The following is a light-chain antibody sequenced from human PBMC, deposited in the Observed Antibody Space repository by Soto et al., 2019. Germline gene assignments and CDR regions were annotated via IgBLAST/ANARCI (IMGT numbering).Light chain of an antibody. V-gene: IGLV2-14*01. CDR2: GVT. J-gene: IGLJ1*01. Sequence: QSALTQPASVSGSPGQSITISCTGTSSDVGAYYSVSWYQHHPGKAPKLTIYGVTNRPSGVSNRFSGSKSGNTASLTISGLQAEDEADYHCSSYTSGSSHYVFGTGTKVTVL. CDR3: SSYTSGSSHYV. CDR1: SSDVGAYYS.